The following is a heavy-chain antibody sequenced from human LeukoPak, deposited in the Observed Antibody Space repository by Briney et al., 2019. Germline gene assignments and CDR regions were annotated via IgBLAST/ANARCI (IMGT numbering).Heavy chain of an antibody. CDR1: GFTFSNAW. J-gene: IGHJ4*02. D-gene: IGHD1-14*01. CDR3: TTELDVRPNHY. Sequence: GGSLRLSCAASGFTFSNAWMSWVRQAPGKGLEWVGRIKRKSDGGTTDYAAPVKGRFTISRDDSKNTLYLQMNSLKSEDTAVYYCTTELDVRPNHYWGQGTLVTVSS. V-gene: IGHV3-15*01. CDR2: IKRKSDGGTT.